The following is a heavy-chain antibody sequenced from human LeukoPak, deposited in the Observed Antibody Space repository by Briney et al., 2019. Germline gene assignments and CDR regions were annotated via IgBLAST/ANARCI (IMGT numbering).Heavy chain of an antibody. CDR1: GGPFSNYY. Sequence: SETLSLTXVVYGGPFSNYYWRWIRQPPGKGLEGIGEINHSGSTNYNTSLKSRVTISVDTSKNQFSLNVTSVTAADTAVYYCARYWTGFDYWGQGTLVTVSS. J-gene: IGHJ4*02. V-gene: IGHV4-34*01. CDR3: ARYWTGFDY. CDR2: INHSGST. D-gene: IGHD1-1*01.